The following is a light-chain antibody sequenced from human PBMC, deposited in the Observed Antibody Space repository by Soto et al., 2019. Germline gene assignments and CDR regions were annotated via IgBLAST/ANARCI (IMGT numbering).Light chain of an antibody. V-gene: IGLV2-14*01. J-gene: IGLJ2*01. CDR3: SSYTTSGARV. CDR1: SSDVGGYKY. Sequence: QSALTQPASVSGSPGQSITISCTGTSSDVGGYKYVAWYQPHPGKAPKLMIYDVSNRPSGVSDRFSASKSGNTASLTISGLQAEDEADYYCSSYTTSGARVFGGGTKLTVL. CDR2: DVS.